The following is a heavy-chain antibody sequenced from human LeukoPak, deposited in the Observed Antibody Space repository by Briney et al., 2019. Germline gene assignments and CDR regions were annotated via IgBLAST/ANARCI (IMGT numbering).Heavy chain of an antibody. Sequence: QTGGSLRLSCAASGFTFSSYGMHWVRQAPGKGLEWVAVIWYGGSNKYYADSVKGRFTISRDNSKNTLYLQMNSLRAEDTAVYYCAKGAYCGGDCRSYYYYYMDVWGKGTTVTVSS. J-gene: IGHJ6*03. D-gene: IGHD2-21*01. CDR1: GFTFSSYG. CDR2: IWYGGSNK. V-gene: IGHV3-30*02. CDR3: AKGAYCGGDCRSYYYYYMDV.